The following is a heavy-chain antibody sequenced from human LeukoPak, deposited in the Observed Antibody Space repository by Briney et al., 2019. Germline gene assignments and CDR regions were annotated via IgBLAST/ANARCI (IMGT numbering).Heavy chain of an antibody. D-gene: IGHD6-13*01. J-gene: IGHJ4*02. CDR2: IRYDGSNK. Sequence: PGGSLRLSCAASGFTFSTYGMHWVRQAPGKGLEWVSFIRYDGSNKYYADSVKGRFTISRDNSKNTLYLQMNSLRAEDTAVYYCASHSPPYSSSWYDYFDYWGQGTLVTVSS. CDR1: GFTFSTYG. V-gene: IGHV3-30*02. CDR3: ASHSPPYSSSWYDYFDY.